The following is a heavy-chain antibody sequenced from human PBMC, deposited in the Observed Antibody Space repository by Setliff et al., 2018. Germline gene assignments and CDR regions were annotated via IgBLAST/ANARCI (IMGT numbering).Heavy chain of an antibody. CDR1: GDSFSGYF. Sequence: SETLSLTCAVYGDSFSGYFWTWIRQPPGKGLEWIGDIDQSGSTNYNPSLKSRLTISLDTPKNQFSLRLSSVTAADTAVYYCARTRYGLGGRPYWGQGTLVTVSS. CDR2: IDQSGST. CDR3: ARTRYGLGGRPY. J-gene: IGHJ4*02. V-gene: IGHV4-34*01. D-gene: IGHD2-15*01.